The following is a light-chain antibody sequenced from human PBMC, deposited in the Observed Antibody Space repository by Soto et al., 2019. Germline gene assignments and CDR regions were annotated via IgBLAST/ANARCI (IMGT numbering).Light chain of an antibody. V-gene: IGLV1-51*01. J-gene: IGLJ1*01. CDR2: DNN. CDR1: SSNLGNNY. Sequence: QSVLTQPPSVSAAPGQKVTISCSGSSSNLGNNYVSWYQQLPGTAPKLLIYDNNKRPSGIPDRFSGSKSGTSATLGITGLQTGDEADYYCGTWDSSLSFNYVFGTGTKLTVL. CDR3: GTWDSSLSFNYV.